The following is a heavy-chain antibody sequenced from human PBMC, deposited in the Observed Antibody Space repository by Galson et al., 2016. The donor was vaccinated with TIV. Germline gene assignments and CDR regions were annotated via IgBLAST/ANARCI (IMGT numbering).Heavy chain of an antibody. V-gene: IGHV1-46*03. J-gene: IGHJ4*02. Sequence: KVSCKASGYTFTRYYIHWVRQAAGQGLEWMGIIDPSNGGTTYAQKFQGRLTLTRDTSTSTVYFELSSLTSEDTALYYCASPHSGSYDFDYWGQGTLVTVPS. D-gene: IGHD3-16*01. CDR2: IDPSNGGT. CDR3: ASPHSGSYDFDY. CDR1: GYTFTRYY.